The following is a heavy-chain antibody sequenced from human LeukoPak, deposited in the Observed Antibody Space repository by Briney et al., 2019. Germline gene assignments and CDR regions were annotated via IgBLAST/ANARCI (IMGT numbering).Heavy chain of an antibody. J-gene: IGHJ3*02. D-gene: IGHD3-3*01. CDR2: ISAYNGNT. V-gene: IGHV1-18*01. Sequence: GASVKVSCKASGYTFTSYGISWLRQAPGQGLEWMGWISAYNGNTNYAQKLQGRVTMTTDTSTSTAYMELRSLRSDDTAVYYCARDPGVSYELQFLEGAFDIWGKGTMVTVSS. CDR1: GYTFTSYG. CDR3: ARDPGVSYELQFLEGAFDI.